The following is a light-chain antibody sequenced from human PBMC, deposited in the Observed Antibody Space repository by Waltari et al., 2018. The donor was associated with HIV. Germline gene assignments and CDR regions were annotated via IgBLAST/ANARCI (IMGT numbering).Light chain of an antibody. Sequence: QSALTQPPSTSGTPGQTVTIPCSGSSSNIGDNYVSWYQQPPGTAPKLLIYRNSQRPSGVLDRFSGSKSGTSASLAINDLRSEDEAEYHCAAWDDSLSGWVFGGGTNLTVL. CDR2: RNS. CDR1: SSNIGDNY. V-gene: IGLV1-47*01. CDR3: AAWDDSLSGWV. J-gene: IGLJ3*02.